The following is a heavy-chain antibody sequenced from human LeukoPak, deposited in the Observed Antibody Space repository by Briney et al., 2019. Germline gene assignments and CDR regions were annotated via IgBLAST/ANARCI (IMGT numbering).Heavy chain of an antibody. CDR2: IIPIFGTA. CDR3: AFGRSSTSRALYY. D-gene: IGHD2-2*01. Sequence: SVKVSCKASGGTFSSYAISWVRQAPGQGLEWMGGIIPIFGTANYAQKFQGRVTITADESTSTAYMELSSLRSEDTAVYYCAFGRSSTSRALYYWGQGTLVTVSS. CDR1: GGTFSSYA. J-gene: IGHJ4*02. V-gene: IGHV1-69*13.